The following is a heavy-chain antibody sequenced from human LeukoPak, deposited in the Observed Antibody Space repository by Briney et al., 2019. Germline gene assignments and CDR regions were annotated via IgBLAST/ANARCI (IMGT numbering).Heavy chain of an antibody. J-gene: IGHJ3*02. D-gene: IGHD3-3*01. Sequence: ASVKVSCKASGYTFTSYGISWVRQAPGQGLEWMGWISAYNGNTNCAQKLQGRVTMTTDTSTSTAYMELRSLRSDDTAVYYCARPYYDFWSGYAFDIWGQGTMVTVSS. CDR2: ISAYNGNT. CDR3: ARPYYDFWSGYAFDI. V-gene: IGHV1-18*01. CDR1: GYTFTSYG.